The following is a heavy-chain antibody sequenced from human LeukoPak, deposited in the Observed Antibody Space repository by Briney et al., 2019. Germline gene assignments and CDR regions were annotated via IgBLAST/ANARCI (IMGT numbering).Heavy chain of an antibody. CDR2: IYYSGST. V-gene: IGHV4-59*01. J-gene: IGHJ4*02. Sequence: SETLPLTCTVSGGSISSYYWSWIRQPPWKGLEWIGYIYYSGSTNYNPSPKSRVTISVDTSKNQFSLKLSSVTAADTAVYYCARAGDALDYWGQGTLVAVSS. CDR3: ARAGDALDY. D-gene: IGHD7-27*01. CDR1: GGSISSYY.